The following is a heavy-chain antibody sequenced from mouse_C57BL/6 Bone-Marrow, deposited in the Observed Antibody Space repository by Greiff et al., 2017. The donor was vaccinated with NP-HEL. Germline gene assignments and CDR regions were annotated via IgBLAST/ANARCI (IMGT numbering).Heavy chain of an antibody. V-gene: IGHV5-16*01. J-gene: IGHJ4*01. CDR1: GFTFSDYY. CDR3: AREGGLRRRTYAMDY. CDR2: INYDGSST. Sequence: EVKLVESEGGLVQPGSSMKLSCTTSGFTFSDYYMAWVRQVPEKGLDWVANINYDGSSTYYLDSLKSRFIISRDNAKNILYLQMSSLTSEDTATYYCAREGGLRRRTYAMDYWGQGTSVTVSS. D-gene: IGHD2-4*01.